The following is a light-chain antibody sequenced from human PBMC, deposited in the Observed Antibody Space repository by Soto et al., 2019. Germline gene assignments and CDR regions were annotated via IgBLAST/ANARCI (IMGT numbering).Light chain of an antibody. CDR2: DAS. CDR1: QSVRNN. CDR3: QQYKNWPSIT. J-gene: IGKJ5*01. Sequence: EIVMTQSPATLSVSPGERATLSCRASQSVRNNLAWYQQKPGQAPRLLIYDASTRATGIPARFSGSGSGTEFTLTISSLQSEDFAVYYCQQYKNWPSITFGQGTRLEI. V-gene: IGKV3-15*01.